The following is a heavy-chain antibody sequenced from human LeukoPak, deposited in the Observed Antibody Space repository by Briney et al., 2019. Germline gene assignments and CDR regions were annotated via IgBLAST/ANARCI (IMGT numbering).Heavy chain of an antibody. CDR2: ISSSSYI. CDR1: GFTFSSYS. CDR3: ARDLVDTAMDLYYYYYMDV. J-gene: IGHJ6*03. Sequence: GGSLRLSCAASGFTFSSYSMNWVRQAPGKGLEWVSSISSSSYIYYADSVKGRFTISRDNAKNSLYLQMNSLRAEDTAVYYCARDLVDTAMDLYYYYYMDVWGKGTTVTVSS. D-gene: IGHD5-18*01. V-gene: IGHV3-21*01.